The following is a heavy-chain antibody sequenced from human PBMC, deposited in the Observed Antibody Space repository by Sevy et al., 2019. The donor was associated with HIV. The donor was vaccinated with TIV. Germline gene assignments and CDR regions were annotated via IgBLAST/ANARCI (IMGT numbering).Heavy chain of an antibody. J-gene: IGHJ4*02. CDR1: GFTFSSYA. V-gene: IGHV3-23*01. Sequence: GGSLRLSCAASGFTFSSYAMSWVRQAPGKGLEWVSAISGSGGSTYYADSVKGRFTISRDNSKNTLDLQMNSLRAEDTAVYYCAKTTFGGVIYFDYWGQGTLVTVSS. CDR2: ISGSGGST. CDR3: AKTTFGGVIYFDY. D-gene: IGHD3-16*01.